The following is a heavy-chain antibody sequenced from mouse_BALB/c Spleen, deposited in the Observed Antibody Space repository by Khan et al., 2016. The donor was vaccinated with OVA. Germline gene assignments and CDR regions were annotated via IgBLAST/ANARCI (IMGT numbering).Heavy chain of an antibody. CDR1: GYSITSNYA. Sequence: EVQLVESGPGLVKPSQSLSLTCTVTGYSITSNYAWNWIRQFPGNKLEWMGYISYSGRTTYNPSLKSRISITRDTSKNQFFLQLKSVTTEDTATYYCARGNYYGYYFDYWGQGTSLTVSS. D-gene: IGHD1-1*01. V-gene: IGHV3-2*02. CDR3: ARGNYYGYYFDY. CDR2: ISYSGRT. J-gene: IGHJ2*02.